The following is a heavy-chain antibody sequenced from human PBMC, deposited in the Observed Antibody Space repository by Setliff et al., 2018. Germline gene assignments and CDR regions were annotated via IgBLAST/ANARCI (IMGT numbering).Heavy chain of an antibody. J-gene: IGHJ3*01. CDR3: ARAPLDYSSRAFDF. Sequence: SETLSLTCSVSGDSINNFYWNWIRQSPGTGLEWIGYIFSDGTTNYNPSLKSRVAMSVDTSKKQFSLSLSAVTAADTAKYYCARAPLDYSSRAFDFWGQGTMVTVSS. D-gene: IGHD2-15*01. CDR2: IFSDGTT. CDR1: GDSINNFY. V-gene: IGHV4-59*01.